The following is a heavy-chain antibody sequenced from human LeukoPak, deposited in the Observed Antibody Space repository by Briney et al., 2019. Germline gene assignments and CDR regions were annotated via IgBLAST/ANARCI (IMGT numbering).Heavy chain of an antibody. Sequence: GGSLRLSCAASGFTFDDYGMSWVRQAPGKGLEWVSGINWNGGSTGYADSVKGRFTISRDNAKNSLYLQMNSLRAGDTALYYCARVYYYDSSGYYYSGGVFDYWGQGTLVTVSS. CDR2: INWNGGST. CDR3: ARVYYYDSSGYYYSGGVFDY. J-gene: IGHJ4*02. CDR1: GFTFDDYG. V-gene: IGHV3-20*04. D-gene: IGHD3-22*01.